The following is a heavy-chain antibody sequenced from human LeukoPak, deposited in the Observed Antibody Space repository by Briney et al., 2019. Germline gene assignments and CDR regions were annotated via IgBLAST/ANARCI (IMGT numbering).Heavy chain of an antibody. V-gene: IGHV3-30*18. CDR1: GFTFNTYG. J-gene: IGHJ4*02. CDR2: ISYDGSAK. Sequence: GGSLRLSCAASGFTFNTYGMHWVRQAPGKGLEWLAVISYDGSAKYYAGSVKGQFTISRDNSQNTVSLQMNSLRAEDTAVYYCAKEKVPYNWNPFDYWGQGTLVTVSS. D-gene: IGHD1-20*01. CDR3: AKEKVPYNWNPFDY.